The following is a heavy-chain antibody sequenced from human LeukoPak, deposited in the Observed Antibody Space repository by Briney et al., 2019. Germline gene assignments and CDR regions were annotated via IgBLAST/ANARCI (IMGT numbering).Heavy chain of an antibody. CDR2: INHSGST. J-gene: IGHJ4*02. Sequence: PSETLSLTCAVYGGSISGYYRSWIRQPPGKGLEWIGEINHSGSTNYNPSLKSRVTISVDTSKNQFSLKLSSVTAADTAVYYCARAGRYFDWFLDYWGQGTLVTVSS. V-gene: IGHV4-34*01. D-gene: IGHD3-9*01. CDR3: ARAGRYFDWFLDY. CDR1: GGSISGYY.